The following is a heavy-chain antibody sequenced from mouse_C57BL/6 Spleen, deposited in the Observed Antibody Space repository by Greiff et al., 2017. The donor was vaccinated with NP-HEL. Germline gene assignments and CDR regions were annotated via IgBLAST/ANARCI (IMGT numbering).Heavy chain of an antibody. Sequence: VQLQQPGAELVKPGASVKVSCKASGYTFTSYWMHWVKQRPGQGLEWIGRIHPSDSDTNYNQKFKGKATLTVDKSSSTAYIKLSSLTSEDSAVYDCAIPLYDYDDPPFAYWGQGTLVTVSA. D-gene: IGHD2-4*01. V-gene: IGHV1-74*01. J-gene: IGHJ3*01. CDR2: IHPSDSDT. CDR1: GYTFTSYW. CDR3: AIPLYDYDDPPFAY.